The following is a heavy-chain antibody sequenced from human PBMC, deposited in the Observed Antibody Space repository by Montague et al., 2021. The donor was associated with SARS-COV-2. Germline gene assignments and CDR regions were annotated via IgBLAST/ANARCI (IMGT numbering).Heavy chain of an antibody. CDR2: IYYSGTT. D-gene: IGHD3-10*01. J-gene: IGHJ3*02. CDR3: ARPLVRGVPKAFDI. Sequence: SETLSLTCTVSGGSITQNYYWGWIRQPPGKGLEWVGNIYYSGTTFINPSLESRVTISVDASKNQFSLNLTSVTAADTAVYYCARPLVRGVPKAFDIWGQGALVIVS. V-gene: IGHV4-39*01. CDR1: GGSITQNYY.